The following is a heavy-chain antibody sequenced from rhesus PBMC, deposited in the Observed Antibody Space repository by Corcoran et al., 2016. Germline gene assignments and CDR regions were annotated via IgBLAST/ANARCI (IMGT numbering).Heavy chain of an antibody. CDR2: ISGSGGST. CDR3: ARDYLGRGSLDV. V-gene: IGHV4-57*02. J-gene: IGHJ5-2*02. CDR1: GGPTRSSNW. D-gene: IGHD2-39*01. Sequence: QLQLQESGPGLVKPSETLSLTCAVPGGPTRSSNWWSWIAQPPGKGLEWIGRISGSGGSTSDTPSLKSRVTISKDTSKNQFSLKLSSVTAADTAVYYCARDYLGRGSLDVWGRGVLVTVSS.